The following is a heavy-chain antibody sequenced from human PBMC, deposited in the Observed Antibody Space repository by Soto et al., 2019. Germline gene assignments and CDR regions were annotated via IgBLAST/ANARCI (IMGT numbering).Heavy chain of an antibody. V-gene: IGHV3-74*01. Sequence: EVQLVESGGGLVQPGGSLRLSCAASGFSLSSYWMHWVSQAPGKGLVWVSRIKTDGSIITYADSVKGRFTISRDNAKNTLYLQMNTLRAEETAVYYCARVGQGAWYFDLWGRGTLVTVSS. J-gene: IGHJ2*01. CDR1: GFSLSSYW. CDR3: ARVGQGAWYFDL. CDR2: IKTDGSII. D-gene: IGHD1-26*01.